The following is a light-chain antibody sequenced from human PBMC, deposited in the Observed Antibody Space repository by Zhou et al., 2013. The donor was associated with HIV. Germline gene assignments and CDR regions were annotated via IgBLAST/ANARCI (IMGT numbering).Light chain of an antibody. V-gene: IGKV2-28*01. J-gene: IGKJ2*01. CDR3: MQGLQTPPMYT. CDR1: QSLLQTIGYNY. CDR2: LGS. Sequence: DIVMTQSPLSLPVSPGEPASISCRAGQSLLQTIGYNYLHWYLQKPGQSPQLLIYLGSNRASGVPDRFSGSGSGTDFTLKISRMEAEDVGVYYCMQGLQTPPMYTFGQGTKLEIK.